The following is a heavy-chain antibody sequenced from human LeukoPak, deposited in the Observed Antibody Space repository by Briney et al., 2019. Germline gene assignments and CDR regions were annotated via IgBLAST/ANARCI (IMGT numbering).Heavy chain of an antibody. V-gene: IGHV1-18*01. CDR2: ISDYNGKT. Sequence: ASVKVSCKGSGYTFRSYGITWVRQAPGQGLQWMGWISDYNGKTKYAPEFQGRVTLTTDTSTNTAYMELRSLRVDDTAVYFCARAMAVGAFTFDYWGQGTLVTVSS. D-gene: IGHD1-26*01. CDR3: ARAMAVGAFTFDY. CDR1: GYTFRSYG. J-gene: IGHJ4*02.